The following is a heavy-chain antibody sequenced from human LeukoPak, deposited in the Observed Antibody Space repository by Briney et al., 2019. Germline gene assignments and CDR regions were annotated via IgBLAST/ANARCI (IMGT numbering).Heavy chain of an antibody. D-gene: IGHD3/OR15-3a*01. V-gene: IGHV1-69*06. CDR3: ARSLWTTSNYFDY. CDR1: GGTFSSYA. CDR2: IIPIFGTA. J-gene: IGHJ4*02. Sequence: SSVKVSCKASGGTFSSYAISWVRQAPGQGLEWMGGIIPIFGTANYAQKFQGRVTITADKSTSTAYMELSSLRSEDTAMYYCARSLWTTSNYFDYWGQGTLVTVSS.